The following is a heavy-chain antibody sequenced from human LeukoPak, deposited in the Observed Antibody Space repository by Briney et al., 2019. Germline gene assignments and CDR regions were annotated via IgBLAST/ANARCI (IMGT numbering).Heavy chain of an antibody. V-gene: IGHV3-23*01. D-gene: IGHD3-10*01. CDR1: GFSFSSYA. CDR2: ISGNGDST. CDR3: AKGTMVRGDRDF. J-gene: IGHJ4*02. Sequence: GGSLRLSCAASGFSFSSYAMSWVRQAPGKGLEWVSAISGNGDSTYYADSVKGRFTISRDNSKNTLYLQMNSLRAEDTAVYHCAKGTMVRGDRDFWGQGTLVTVSS.